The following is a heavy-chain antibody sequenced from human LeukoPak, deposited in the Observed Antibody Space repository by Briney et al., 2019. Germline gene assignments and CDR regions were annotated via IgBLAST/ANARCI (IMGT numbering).Heavy chain of an antibody. CDR2: ISGSGGST. D-gene: IGHD3-10*01. Sequence: GSLRLSCAASGFTFSSYAMSWVRQAPGKGLEWVSAISGSGGSTYYADSVKGRFTISRDNSKNTLYLQMNSLRAEDPAVYYCAKDLVDYGSGRDNWFDPWGQGTLVTVSS. V-gene: IGHV3-23*01. CDR1: GFTFSSYA. J-gene: IGHJ5*02. CDR3: AKDLVDYGSGRDNWFDP.